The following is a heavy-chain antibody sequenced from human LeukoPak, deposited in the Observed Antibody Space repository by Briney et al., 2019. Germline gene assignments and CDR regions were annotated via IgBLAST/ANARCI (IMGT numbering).Heavy chain of an antibody. J-gene: IGHJ4*02. D-gene: IGHD4-23*01. V-gene: IGHV4-59*08. CDR2: IYYNGNT. CDR1: GASISSYY. Sequence: SETLSLTCTVSGASISSYYWSWIRQPPGKGLEWIGYIYYNGNTIYSDSLRSRVTISADTSKNQFSLKLTSVTAADTARYFCGGLQAHGGNYIDYWGQGTLVTVSS. CDR3: GGLQAHGGNYIDY.